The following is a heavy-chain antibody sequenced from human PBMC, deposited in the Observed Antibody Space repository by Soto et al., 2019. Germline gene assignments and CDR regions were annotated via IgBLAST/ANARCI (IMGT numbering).Heavy chain of an antibody. Sequence: QVQLQESGPGLVKPSQTLSLTCTVSGGSISSGGYYWSWIRQHPGKGLECIGYIYYSGSTYYNPSIKRRVSISIDTSKIQCALKLRSVTAADTAVYYCARVTLLHTSLGEDAFDIWGQGTMVTVSS. V-gene: IGHV4-31*03. CDR3: ARVTLLHTSLGEDAFDI. J-gene: IGHJ3*02. D-gene: IGHD3-22*01. CDR1: GGSISSGGYY. CDR2: IYYSGST.